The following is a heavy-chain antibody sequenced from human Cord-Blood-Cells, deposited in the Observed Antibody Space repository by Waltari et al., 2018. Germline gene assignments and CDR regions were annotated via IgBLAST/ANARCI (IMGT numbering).Heavy chain of an antibody. J-gene: IGHJ4*02. Sequence: EVQLLESGGGLVQPGGCLRLFCAASGFTFSSYAMSWVRQPPGKGLVWVSAISGSGGSTYYADSVKGRFTISRDNSKNTLYLQMNSLRAEDTAVYYCAKDPWAYSSSSSYHYFDYWGQGTLVTVSS. CDR2: ISGSGGST. CDR3: AKDPWAYSSSSSYHYFDY. D-gene: IGHD6-6*01. CDR1: GFTFSSYA. V-gene: IGHV3-23*01.